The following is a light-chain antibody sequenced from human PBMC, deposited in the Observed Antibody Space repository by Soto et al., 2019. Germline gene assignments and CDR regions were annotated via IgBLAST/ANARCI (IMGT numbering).Light chain of an antibody. Sequence: DIQMTPSPSPLSASVGDRVTITCPASQSINNWLAWYQQKPGSAPKLLIYEASSLESGVPSRFSGSGSGTEFTLTISSLQPEDFATYYCQQYNRSSRRFGQGTKVDIK. CDR3: QQYNRSSRR. V-gene: IGKV1-5*03. CDR2: EAS. CDR1: QSINNW. J-gene: IGKJ1*01.